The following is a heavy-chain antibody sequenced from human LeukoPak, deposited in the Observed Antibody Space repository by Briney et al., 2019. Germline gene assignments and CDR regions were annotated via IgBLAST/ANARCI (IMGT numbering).Heavy chain of an antibody. D-gene: IGHD3-10*01. J-gene: IGHJ4*02. CDR3: ARDSLYGSGARTPDY. V-gene: IGHV1-2*06. Sequence: ASVKVSCKASGYTFTGYYMHWVRQAPGQGLEWMGRINPNSGGTNYAQKFQGRVTMTRDTSISTAYMELSRLRSDDTAVYYCARDSLYGSGARTPDYWGQGTLVTVSS. CDR1: GYTFTGYY. CDR2: INPNSGGT.